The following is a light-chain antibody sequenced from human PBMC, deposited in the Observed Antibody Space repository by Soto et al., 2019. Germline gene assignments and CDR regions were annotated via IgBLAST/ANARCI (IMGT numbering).Light chain of an antibody. CDR3: QQYNNWPPIT. J-gene: IGKJ5*01. Sequence: ETVMTQSPGTLSVSLGERVTLSCRASQSVNNKVAWYQQKPGQAPRLLIFGASTRATGIPARFSGSGSVTEFTLTISSLQSEDFAVYYCQQYNNWPPITFGQGTRLEIK. CDR1: QSVNNK. V-gene: IGKV3-15*01. CDR2: GAS.